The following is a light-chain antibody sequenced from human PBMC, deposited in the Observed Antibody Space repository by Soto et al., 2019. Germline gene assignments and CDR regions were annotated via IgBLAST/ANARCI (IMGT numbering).Light chain of an antibody. Sequence: IVLTQSPATLSVSPGETATLSCRASQSVSSSFLAWYQQKLGQAPRLLIYGASSRATGIPDRFSGSGSGTDFTLTISRLEPEDVAVYYCQQYDSSPLTFGGGTKVEIK. CDR2: GAS. V-gene: IGKV3-20*01. CDR1: QSVSSSF. CDR3: QQYDSSPLT. J-gene: IGKJ4*01.